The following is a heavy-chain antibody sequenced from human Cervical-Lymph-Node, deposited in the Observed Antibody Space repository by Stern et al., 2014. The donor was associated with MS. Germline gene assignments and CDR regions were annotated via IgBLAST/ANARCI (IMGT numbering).Heavy chain of an antibody. CDR1: GFRFSDYY. CDR3: GRVIKTFDP. Sequence: VQLVESGAGLMQPGASVKVSCETSGFRFSDYYIHWVSQAPGPGLEWLGCNNPKHGSIVAAQKCQDRFTMTRDTSISTAYMELNSLKSVGTAMYYCGRVIKTFDPWGQGPLVPVSS. D-gene: IGHD2/OR15-2a*01. J-gene: IGHJ5*02. CDR2: NNPKHGSI. V-gene: IGHV1-2*02.